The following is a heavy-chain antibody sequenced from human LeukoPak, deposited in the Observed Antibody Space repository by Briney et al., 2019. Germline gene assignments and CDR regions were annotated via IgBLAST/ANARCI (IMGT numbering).Heavy chain of an antibody. V-gene: IGHV3-7*05. D-gene: IGHD6-13*01. CDR1: GFTFSSYW. CDR3: ARDSGSYGSSWYYLYWFDP. CDR2: IKQDGSEK. Sequence: GGSLRLSCAASGFTFSSYWMSWVRQAPGEGLEWVANIKQDGSEKYYVDSVKGRFTISRDNAKNSLYLQMNSLRAEDTAVYYCARDSGSYGSSWYYLYWFDPWGQGTLVTVSS. J-gene: IGHJ5*02.